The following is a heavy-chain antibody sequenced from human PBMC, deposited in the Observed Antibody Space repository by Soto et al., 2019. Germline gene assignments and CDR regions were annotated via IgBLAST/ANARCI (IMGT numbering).Heavy chain of an antibody. CDR2: INSDGSST. J-gene: IGHJ3*02. CDR1: GFTFSSYW. Sequence: EVQLVESGGGLVQPGGSLRLSCAASGFTFSSYWMHWVRQAPGKGLVWVSRINSDGSSTSYADSVKGRFTISRDNAKNTLYLQMNSLRAEDTAVYYCARGMVGGVGMGHDAFDIWGQGTMVTVSS. V-gene: IGHV3-74*01. CDR3: ARGMVGGVGMGHDAFDI. D-gene: IGHD3-10*01.